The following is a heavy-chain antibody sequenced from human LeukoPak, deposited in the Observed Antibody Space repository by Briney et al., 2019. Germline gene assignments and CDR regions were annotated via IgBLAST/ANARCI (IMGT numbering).Heavy chain of an antibody. J-gene: IGHJ2*01. CDR3: AQLRGYFDL. CDR2: INHSGST. D-gene: IGHD5-24*01. Sequence: SETLSLTCAVYGGSSSGYYSSWIRQPPGKGLEWIGEINHSGSTNYDPSLKSRVTISVDTSKNQFSLKLSSVTAADTAVYYCAQLRGYFDLWGRGTLVTVSS. V-gene: IGHV4-34*01. CDR1: GGSSSGYY.